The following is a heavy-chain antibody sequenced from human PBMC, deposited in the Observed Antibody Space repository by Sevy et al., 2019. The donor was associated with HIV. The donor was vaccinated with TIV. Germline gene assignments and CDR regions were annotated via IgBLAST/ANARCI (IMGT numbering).Heavy chain of an antibody. CDR2: IYYSGST. CDR3: VSSDAAAGTLYSFDY. CDR1: GGSISSGGYY. Sequence: SETLSLTCTVSGGSISSGGYYWSWLRQHPGKGLEWIGYIYYSGSTYYNPSLKSRVTISVDTSKNQYSLKLSSVAAADTAVYYCVSSDAAAGTLYSFDYWGQGTLVTVSS. D-gene: IGHD6-13*01. J-gene: IGHJ4*02. V-gene: IGHV4-31*03.